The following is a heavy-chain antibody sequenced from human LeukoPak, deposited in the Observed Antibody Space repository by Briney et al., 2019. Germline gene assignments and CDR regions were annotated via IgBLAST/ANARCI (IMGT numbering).Heavy chain of an antibody. CDR3: ARLAYCSNDVCYSNYYYSMDV. CDR1: GYTFSSYW. CDR2: IYPDDSDT. D-gene: IGHD2-8*01. J-gene: IGHJ6*03. V-gene: IGHV5-51*01. Sequence: GESLKISCKGSGYTFSSYWIGWVRQMPGKGLEWLGIIYPDDSDTSYSPSFQGQVTILADKSISTAYLQWSSLKASDTAMYYCARLAYCSNDVCYSNYYYSMDVWGKGTTVTVSS.